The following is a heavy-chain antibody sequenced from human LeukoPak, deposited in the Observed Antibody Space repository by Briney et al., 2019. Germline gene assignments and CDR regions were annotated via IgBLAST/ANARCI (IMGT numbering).Heavy chain of an antibody. V-gene: IGHV1-18*01. CDR1: GSDYTFSNYG. J-gene: IGHJ4*02. Sequence: WASVKVSCKASGSDYTFSNYGISWVRQAPGQGLEWMGWISPYNDNTNYAQKFQGRVTMTTDTSTRTAYMELRSLRSDDTAVYYCARVLEVATIADFDYWGQGTLVTVSS. CDR3: ARVLEVATIADFDY. CDR2: ISPYNDNT. D-gene: IGHD5-24*01.